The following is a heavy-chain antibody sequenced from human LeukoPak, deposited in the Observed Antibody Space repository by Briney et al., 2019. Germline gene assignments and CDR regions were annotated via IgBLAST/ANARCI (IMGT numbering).Heavy chain of an antibody. CDR2: ISSSSSYI. V-gene: IGHV3-21*01. Sequence: GGSLRLSCAASGFTFSSYSMNWVRQAPGKGLEWVSSISSSSSYIYYADSVKGRFTISRDNAKNSLYLQMNSLRAEDTAVYYCARGHGYDSIRDYFDYWGQGTLVTVSS. CDR1: GFTFSSYS. D-gene: IGHD3-22*01. J-gene: IGHJ4*02. CDR3: ARGHGYDSIRDYFDY.